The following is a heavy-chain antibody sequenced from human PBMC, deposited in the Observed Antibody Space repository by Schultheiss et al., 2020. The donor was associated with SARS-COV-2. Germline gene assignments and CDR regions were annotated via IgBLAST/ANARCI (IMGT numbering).Heavy chain of an antibody. CDR2: ISGSGGKT. CDR1: GFTFSNFA. Sequence: GESLKISCAASGFTFSNFAMSWVRQAPGKGLEWVSAISGSGGKTYYAGSVKGRFTISRDNSKNTLYLQMKSLRAEDTAVYYCAKDDLYSSGLADSWGQGTLVTVSS. CDR3: AKDDLYSSGLADS. J-gene: IGHJ4*02. D-gene: IGHD6-25*01. V-gene: IGHV3-23*01.